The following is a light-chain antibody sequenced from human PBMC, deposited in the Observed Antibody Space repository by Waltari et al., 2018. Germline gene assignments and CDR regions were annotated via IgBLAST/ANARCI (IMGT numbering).Light chain of an antibody. CDR1: QSVLYSSNNKNY. CDR3: QQYYSTPPT. J-gene: IGKJ1*01. Sequence: DIVMTPSPDSLAVSLGGRASINCKSSQSVLYSSNNKNYLAWYQQKPGQPPKLLIYWASTRESGVPDRFSGSGSGTDFTLTISSLQAEDVAVYYCQQYYSTPPTFGQGTKVEIK. V-gene: IGKV4-1*01. CDR2: WAS.